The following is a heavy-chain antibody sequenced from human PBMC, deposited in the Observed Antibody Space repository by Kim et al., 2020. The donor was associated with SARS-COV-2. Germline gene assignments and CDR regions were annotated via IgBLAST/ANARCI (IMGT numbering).Heavy chain of an antibody. D-gene: IGHD6-6*01. Sequence: ASVKVSCKASGYTFTSYGISWVRQAPGQGLEWMGWISTYNGNTNYAQKLQGRVTMTTDTSTSTAYMELRSLRSDDTAVYYCARSPYSSSLPSYFDYWGQGTLVTVSS. CDR1: GYTFTSYG. CDR2: ISTYNGNT. J-gene: IGHJ4*02. CDR3: ARSPYSSSLPSYFDY. V-gene: IGHV1-18*01.